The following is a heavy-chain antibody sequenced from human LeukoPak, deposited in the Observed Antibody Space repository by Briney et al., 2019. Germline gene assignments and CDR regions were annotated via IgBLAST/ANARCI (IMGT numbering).Heavy chain of an antibody. CDR3: AREGQHVFDI. CDR1: GFSFSSYA. V-gene: IGHV3-23*01. J-gene: IGHJ3*02. CDR2: ISGSGGST. Sequence: GGSLRLSCAASGFSFSSYAMSWVRQAPGKGLEWVSAISGSGGSTYYADSVKGRFTISRDNSKNTLFLQMDSLRVEDAGLYFCAREGQHVFDIWGRGTMVIVSS.